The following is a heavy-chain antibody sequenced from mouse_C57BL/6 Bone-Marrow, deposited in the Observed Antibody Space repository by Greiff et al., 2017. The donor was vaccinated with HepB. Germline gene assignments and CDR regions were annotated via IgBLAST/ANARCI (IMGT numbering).Heavy chain of an antibody. V-gene: IGHV1-82*01. CDR3: ARWGGTGY. D-gene: IGHD2-14*01. CDR2: IYPGDGDT. J-gene: IGHJ2*01. CDR1: GYAFSSSW. Sequence: VQGVESGPELVKPGASVKISCKASGYAFSSSWMNWVKQRPGKGLEWIGRIYPGDGDTNYNGKFKGKATLTADKSSSTAYMQLSSLTSEDSAVYFCARWGGTGYWGQGTTLTVSS.